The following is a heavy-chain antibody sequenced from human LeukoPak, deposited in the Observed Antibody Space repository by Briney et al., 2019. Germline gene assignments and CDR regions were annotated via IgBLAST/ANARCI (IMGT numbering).Heavy chain of an antibody. J-gene: IGHJ6*04. V-gene: IGHV1-2*02. Sequence: ASVKVSCKSSGGTFSSYAISWVRQAPGQGLEWMGWINPNSGGTNYTQKFQGRVTMTRDTSISTAYMELSRLRSDDTAVYYCARWPGYCSSTSCLWDYYGMDVWGKGTTVTVSS. D-gene: IGHD2-2*01. CDR3: ARWPGYCSSTSCLWDYYGMDV. CDR1: GGTFSSYA. CDR2: INPNSGGT.